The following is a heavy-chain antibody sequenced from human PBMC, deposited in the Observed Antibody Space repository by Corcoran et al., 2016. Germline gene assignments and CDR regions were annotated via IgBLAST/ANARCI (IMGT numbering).Heavy chain of an antibody. CDR1: GYTFTGYY. CDR2: INPNSGGT. Sequence: QVQLVQSGAEVKKPGASVKVSCQASGYTFTGYYIHWVRQAPGQGLEWMGWINPNSGGTNYGQKFQGRVTMTRDTSISPAYMELSRLTSDDTALYYCARETPRDGGHEVDSWGQGTLVTVSS. V-gene: IGHV1-2*02. J-gene: IGHJ4*02. CDR3: ARETPRDGGHEVDS.